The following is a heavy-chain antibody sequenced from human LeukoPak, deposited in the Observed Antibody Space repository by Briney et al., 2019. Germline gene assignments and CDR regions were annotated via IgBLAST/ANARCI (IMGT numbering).Heavy chain of an antibody. J-gene: IGHJ5*02. CDR3: AGTAGHNWFDP. Sequence: PSETLSLTCAVYGGSFSGYYWSWIRQPPGKGLEWIGYIYYSGSTNYNPSLKSRVTISVDTSKNQFSLKLSSVTAADTAVYYCAGTAGHNWFDPWGQGTLVTVSS. CDR1: GGSFSGYY. CDR2: IYYSGST. V-gene: IGHV4-59*01.